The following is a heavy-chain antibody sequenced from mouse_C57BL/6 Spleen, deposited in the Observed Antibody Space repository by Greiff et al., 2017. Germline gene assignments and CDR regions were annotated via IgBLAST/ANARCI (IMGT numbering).Heavy chain of an antibody. CDR2: ISYDGSN. CDR1: GYSITSGYY. Sequence: EVQLQQSGPGLVNPSQSLSLTCSVTGYSITSGYYWNWIRQFPGNKLEWMGYISYDGSNNYNPSLKNRISITRDTSKNQFFLKLNSVTTEDTATYYCARGDDYPAWFAYWGQGTLVTVSA. V-gene: IGHV3-6*01. CDR3: ARGDDYPAWFAY. D-gene: IGHD2-4*01. J-gene: IGHJ3*01.